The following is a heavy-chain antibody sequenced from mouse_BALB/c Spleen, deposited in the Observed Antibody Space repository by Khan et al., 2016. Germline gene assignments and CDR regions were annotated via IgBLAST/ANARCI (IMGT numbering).Heavy chain of an antibody. CDR1: GFSLTSYG. V-gene: IGHV2-4-1*01. CDR2: IWRGVST. Sequence: QVRLQQSGPGLVQPSQSLSITCPVSGFSLTSYGVHWVRQSPGKGLEWLGVIWRGVSTDYNAAFISSLSLSKDNSKSQVFSQMHSQQADDTAIYYCARNAYYGYYAMDDWSHGTSVTVSS. CDR3: ARNAYYGYYAMDD. D-gene: IGHD1-2*01. J-gene: IGHJ4*01.